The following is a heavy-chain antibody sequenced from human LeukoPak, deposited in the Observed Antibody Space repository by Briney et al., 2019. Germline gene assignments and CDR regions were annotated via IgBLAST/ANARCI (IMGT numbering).Heavy chain of an antibody. Sequence: ASVKVSCKASGYTFSDYYMHWVRQAPGQGLEWMGWINPKSGDTKYSQKFQGRVTMTRDTSISTAYMELSRLRSDDTAVYYCARRGDIVVVPAADQVAFDIWGQGTMVTVSS. CDR3: ARRGDIVVVPAADQVAFDI. V-gene: IGHV1-2*02. CDR1: GYTFSDYY. D-gene: IGHD2-2*01. J-gene: IGHJ3*02. CDR2: INPKSGDT.